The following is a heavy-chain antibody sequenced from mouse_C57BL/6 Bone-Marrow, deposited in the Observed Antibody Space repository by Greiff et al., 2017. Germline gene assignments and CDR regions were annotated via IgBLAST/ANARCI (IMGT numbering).Heavy chain of an antibody. J-gene: IGHJ3*01. Sequence: VQLQQSGAELVKPGASVKLSCKASGYTFTSYWMHWVKQRPGQGLEWIGMIHPNSGSTNYNEKFKSKATLTVDKSSSPAYMQLSSLTSEDSAVYYCAKDPYSLFAYWGQGTLVTVSA. V-gene: IGHV1-64*01. D-gene: IGHD6-1*01. CDR3: AKDPYSLFAY. CDR2: IHPNSGST. CDR1: GYTFTSYW.